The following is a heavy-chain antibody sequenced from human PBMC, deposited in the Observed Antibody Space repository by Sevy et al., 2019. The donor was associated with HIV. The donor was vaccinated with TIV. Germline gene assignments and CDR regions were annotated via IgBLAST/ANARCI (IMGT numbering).Heavy chain of an antibody. Sequence: ASVKVSCKTSGYAFTGYSIHWVRQAPGQGLEWMGIIDPSDGSTHYAQKFQGRVIMSTDTSTTTVYMELTSLRSEDTAVYSCARTLVSGGTIDYWGQGTLVTDSS. V-gene: IGHV1-46*01. J-gene: IGHJ4*02. D-gene: IGHD2-8*02. CDR2: IDPSDGST. CDR1: GYAFTGYS. CDR3: ARTLVSGGTIDY.